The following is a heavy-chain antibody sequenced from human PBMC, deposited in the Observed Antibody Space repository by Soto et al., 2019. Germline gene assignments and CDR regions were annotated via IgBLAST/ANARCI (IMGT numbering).Heavy chain of an antibody. CDR1: GFTFSSYV. V-gene: IGHV3-33*01. Sequence: GGSLRLSCAASGFTFSSYVMHWVRQAPGKGLEWVAVIWYDGSNKYYADSVKGRFTISRDNSKNTLYLQMNSLRAEDTAVYYCARRADYGDYSYFQHWGQGTLVTVSS. J-gene: IGHJ1*01. D-gene: IGHD4-17*01. CDR3: ARRADYGDYSYFQH. CDR2: IWYDGSNK.